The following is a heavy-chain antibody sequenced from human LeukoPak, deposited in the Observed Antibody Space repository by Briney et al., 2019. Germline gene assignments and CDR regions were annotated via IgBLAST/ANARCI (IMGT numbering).Heavy chain of an antibody. CDR3: ARPLSSSCRIDP. V-gene: IGHV3-74*01. CDR1: GFTFSSYW. Sequence: GGSLRLSCAASGFTFSSYWMHWVRQAPGKGLVWVSRINFDGSSATYADSVKGRFTISRDNAKNTLYLQMNSLRVENTAVYYCARPLSSSCRIDPWGQGTLVTVSS. CDR2: INFDGSSA. D-gene: IGHD6-13*01. J-gene: IGHJ5*02.